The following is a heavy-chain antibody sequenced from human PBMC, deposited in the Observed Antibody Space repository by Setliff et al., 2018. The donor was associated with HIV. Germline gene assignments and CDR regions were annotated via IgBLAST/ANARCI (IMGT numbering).Heavy chain of an antibody. Sequence: GGSLRLSCVASGFTYNNYWMHWVRQAPGKGLVWVSRIDEHGTITNYADSVKGRFTIFRDNAKKSVYLELNSLRAEDTAVYYCARLPGYCSTSSCYGYLDYWGQGTLVTVSS. CDR3: ARLPGYCSTSSCYGYLDY. CDR2: IDEHGTIT. D-gene: IGHD2-2*01. CDR1: GFTYNNYW. J-gene: IGHJ4*02. V-gene: IGHV3-74*01.